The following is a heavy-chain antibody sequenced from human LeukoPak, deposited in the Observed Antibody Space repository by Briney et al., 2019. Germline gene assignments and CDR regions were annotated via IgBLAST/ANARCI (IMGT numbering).Heavy chain of an antibody. D-gene: IGHD6-19*01. J-gene: IGHJ5*02. V-gene: IGHV3-21*01. CDR2: FSTSSSHI. Sequence: GGSLRLSCAASGFTFSSYSMNWVRQAPGKGLEWVSYFSTSSSHIYYADSVKGRFTISRDNAKNSLYLQTNSLRAEDTAVYYCAKEAVAGLFDPWGQGTLVTVSS. CDR1: GFTFSSYS. CDR3: AKEAVAGLFDP.